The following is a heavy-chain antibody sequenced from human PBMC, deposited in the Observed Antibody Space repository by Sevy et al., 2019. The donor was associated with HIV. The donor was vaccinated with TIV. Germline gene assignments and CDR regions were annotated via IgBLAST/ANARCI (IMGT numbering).Heavy chain of an antibody. CDR2: INPSGGST. Sequence: ASVKVSCKASGYTFTNYYIHWLRQAPGQGLEWMGVINPSGGSTTYAQKFQGRVTMTRDTSTTTVYMALGSLRSEDTAFYYCARDKVIFPYYFDYWGQGTLVTVSS. CDR1: GYTFTNYY. D-gene: IGHD3-9*01. V-gene: IGHV1-46*01. J-gene: IGHJ4*02. CDR3: ARDKVIFPYYFDY.